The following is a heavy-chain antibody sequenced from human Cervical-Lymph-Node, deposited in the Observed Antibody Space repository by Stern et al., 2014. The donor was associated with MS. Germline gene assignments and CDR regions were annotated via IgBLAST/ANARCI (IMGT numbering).Heavy chain of an antibody. CDR1: GFTFSSSG. D-gene: IGHD4-23*01. J-gene: IGHJ1*01. CDR3: AREGGNTAEYFQH. V-gene: IGHV3-33*01. Sequence: QVQLGQSGGGVVQPGRSLRLSCAASGFTFSSSGMHWVRQAPGKGLEWLAIIWDDGSNTYYADSVKGRFTISRDNSKNTLYLQMNSLRAEDTAVYYCAREGGNTAEYFQHWGQGTLVTVSS. CDR2: IWDDGSNT.